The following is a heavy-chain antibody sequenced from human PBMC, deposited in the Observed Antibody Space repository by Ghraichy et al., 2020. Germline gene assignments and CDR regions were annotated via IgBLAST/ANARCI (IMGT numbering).Heavy chain of an antibody. CDR2: IYSGGST. Sequence: GGSLRLSCAASGFTVSSNYMSWVRQAPGKGLEWVSVIYSGGSTYYADSVKGRFTISRDNSKNTLYLQMNSLRAEDTAVYYCARSPGYGLNANYYYYYGMDVWGQGTTVTVSS. J-gene: IGHJ6*02. D-gene: IGHD2-8*01. CDR3: ARSPGYGLNANYYYYYGMDV. V-gene: IGHV3-53*01. CDR1: GFTVSSNY.